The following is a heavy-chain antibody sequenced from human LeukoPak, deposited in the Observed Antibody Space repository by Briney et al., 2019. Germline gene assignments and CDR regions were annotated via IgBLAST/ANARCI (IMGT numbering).Heavy chain of an antibody. CDR2: IIPIFGTA. J-gene: IGHJ4*02. Sequence: ASVKVSCKASGGTFSSYAISWVRQAPGQGLEWMGGIIPIFGTANYAQKFQGRVTITADESTSTAYMELSSLRSEDTAVYYCARGVLGDYGDYGTFDYWGQGTLVTVSS. D-gene: IGHD4-17*01. CDR3: ARGVLGDYGDYGTFDY. V-gene: IGHV1-69*13. CDR1: GGTFSSYA.